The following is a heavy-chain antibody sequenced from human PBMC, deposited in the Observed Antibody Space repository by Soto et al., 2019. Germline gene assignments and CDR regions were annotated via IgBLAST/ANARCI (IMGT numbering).Heavy chain of an antibody. D-gene: IGHD1-26*01. CDR1: GFTFSSYA. V-gene: IGHV3-30-3*01. J-gene: IGHJ6*02. CDR2: ISYDGSNK. Sequence: QVQLVESGGGVVQPGRSLRLSCAASGFTFSSYAMHWVRQAPGKGLEWVAVISYDGSNKYYADSVKGRFTISRDNSKKPMYLQMNSLRAEDTAVYYCARDGMGGSYQIYYYGMDVWGQGTTVTVSS. CDR3: ARDGMGGSYQIYYYGMDV.